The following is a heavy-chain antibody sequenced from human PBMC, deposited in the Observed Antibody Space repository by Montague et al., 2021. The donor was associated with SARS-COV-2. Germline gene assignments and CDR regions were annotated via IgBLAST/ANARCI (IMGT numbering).Heavy chain of an antibody. Sequence: EILSLPFPFSFFSLRFSPWRWLRQPPGKGLQWIGSMYNSENTSYNPSLKSRVTISVDTSKKQFSLRLSSVTAADKAVYFCARGINSAGSYYYHLDVWGQGTTVTVSS. CDR1: FFSLRFSP. D-gene: IGHD2-21*01. CDR3: ARGINSAGSYYYHLDV. CDR2: MYNSENT. V-gene: IGHV4-59*01. J-gene: IGHJ6*02.